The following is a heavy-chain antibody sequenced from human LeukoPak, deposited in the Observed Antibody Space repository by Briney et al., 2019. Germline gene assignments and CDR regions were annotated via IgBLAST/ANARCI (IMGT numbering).Heavy chain of an antibody. D-gene: IGHD6-13*01. V-gene: IGHV3-21*01. CDR3: ARSAYSSSWHNWFDP. CDR2: ISSSSSYI. J-gene: IGHJ5*02. CDR1: GFTFSSYS. Sequence: PGGSLRLSCAASGFTFSSYSMNWVRQAPGKGLEWVSSISSSSSYIYYADSVKGRFTISRDNAKNPLYLQMNSLRAEDTAVYYCARSAYSSSWHNWFDPWGQGTLVTVSS.